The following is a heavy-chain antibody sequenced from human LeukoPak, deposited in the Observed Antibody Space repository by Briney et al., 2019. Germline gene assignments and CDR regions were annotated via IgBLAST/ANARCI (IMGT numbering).Heavy chain of an antibody. D-gene: IGHD3-10*01. CDR2: INHSGST. V-gene: IGHV4-34*01. J-gene: IGHJ4*02. Sequence: SETLSLTCAVYGGSFSGYYWSWIRQPPGKGLEWIGEINHSGSTNYNPSLKSRVTISVDTSNNQFSLRVTSVTAADTAIYYCARDLSGSLYFDYWGQGILVTVSA. CDR3: ARDLSGSLYFDY. CDR1: GGSFSGYY.